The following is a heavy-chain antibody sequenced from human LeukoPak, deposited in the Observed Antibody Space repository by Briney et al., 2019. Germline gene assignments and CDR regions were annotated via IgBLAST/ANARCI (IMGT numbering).Heavy chain of an antibody. CDR2: VSFDGTNK. V-gene: IGHV3-30-3*01. CDR3: ARDGPYHDY. D-gene: IGHD2-2*01. CDR1: GFTFNNYA. Sequence: GRSLRLSCAASGFTFNNYATHWVRQSPGKGLEWVSVVSFDGTNKDYADSVKGRFTISRDDSKSTVYLQMDSLRPEDTAMYYCARDGPYHDYWGQGTLVTVSS. J-gene: IGHJ4*02.